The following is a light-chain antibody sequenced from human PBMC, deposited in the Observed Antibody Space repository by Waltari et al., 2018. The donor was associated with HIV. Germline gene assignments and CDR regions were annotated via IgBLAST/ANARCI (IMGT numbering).Light chain of an antibody. CDR3: QQTCSTPPYT. Sequence: DIQMTQSPSALSASVGDRVTITCRSSQNIANYVKWYRQKVGAAPKPLVFAATTLQSGVPSLFSASGSGTEFTLTIASLEPEDFAMYFCQQTCSTPPYTFGQGTK. J-gene: IGKJ2*01. V-gene: IGKV1-39*01. CDR1: QNIANY. CDR2: AAT.